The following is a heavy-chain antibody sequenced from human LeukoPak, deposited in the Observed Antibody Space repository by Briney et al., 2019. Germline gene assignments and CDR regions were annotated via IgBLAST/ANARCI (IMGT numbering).Heavy chain of an antibody. CDR2: TSSSSSYI. D-gene: IGHD6-13*01. Sequence: PGGSLRLSCAASGFTFSSYSMNWVRQAPGKGLEWVSSTSSSSSYIYYADSVKGRFTISRDNAKNSLYLQMNSLRAEDTAVYYCAREGSSIAAATNWFDPWGQGTLVTVSS. V-gene: IGHV3-21*01. J-gene: IGHJ5*02. CDR1: GFTFSSYS. CDR3: AREGSSIAAATNWFDP.